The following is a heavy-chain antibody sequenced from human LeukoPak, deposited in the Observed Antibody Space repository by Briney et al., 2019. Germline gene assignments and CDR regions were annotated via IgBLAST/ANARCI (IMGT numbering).Heavy chain of an antibody. Sequence: GGSLRLSCAASGFTFSSYGMHWVRQAPGKGLEWVAFIRYDGSNKYYADSVKGRFTISRDNSKNTLYLQMNSLRAEDTAVYYCAKGRNYYDSSGYFILYWGQGTLVTVSS. CDR3: AKGRNYYDSSGYFILY. J-gene: IGHJ4*02. CDR2: IRYDGSNK. D-gene: IGHD3-22*01. CDR1: GFTFSSYG. V-gene: IGHV3-30*02.